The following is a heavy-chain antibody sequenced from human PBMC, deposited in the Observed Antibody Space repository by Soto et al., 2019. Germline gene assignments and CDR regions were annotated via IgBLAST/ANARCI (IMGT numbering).Heavy chain of an antibody. Sequence: ASVKVSCKASGYTFTSYYMHWVRQAPGQGLEWMGIINPSGGSTSYAQKFQGRVTMTRDTSTSTVYMELSSLRSEDTAVYYCAAGIPGTTLDYYYGMDVWGQGTTVTVSS. D-gene: IGHD1-20*01. J-gene: IGHJ6*02. CDR1: GYTFTSYY. CDR2: INPSGGST. CDR3: AAGIPGTTLDYYYGMDV. V-gene: IGHV1-46*01.